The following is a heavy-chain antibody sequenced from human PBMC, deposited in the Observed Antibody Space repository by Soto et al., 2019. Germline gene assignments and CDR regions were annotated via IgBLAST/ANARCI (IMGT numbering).Heavy chain of an antibody. CDR1: GFTFSNAW. V-gene: IGHV3-15*07. Sequence: GGSLRLSCAASGFTFSNAWINWVRQTPGKGLEWVGRVKSKTDGGTTDFAAPVKGRFAISRDDSKNTLYLQMNSLRAEDTAVYYCAKDQTDCSSTSCYSWFDPCGQGTLVTVSS. D-gene: IGHD2-2*01. J-gene: IGHJ5*02. CDR2: VKSKTDGGTT. CDR3: AKDQTDCSSTSCYSWFDP.